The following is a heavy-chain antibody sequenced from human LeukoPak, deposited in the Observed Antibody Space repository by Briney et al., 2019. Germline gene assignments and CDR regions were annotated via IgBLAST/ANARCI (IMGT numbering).Heavy chain of an antibody. Sequence: PGGSLRLSRAASGFTFSDYSMNWVRQAPGKWLEWVSSITSSSRYIYYADTVKGRFTISRDDARSSLYLQMNSLRVEDTAVYYCARERQTFDPWGQGTLVTVSS. CDR2: ITSSSRYI. V-gene: IGHV3-21*01. CDR3: ARERQTFDP. CDR1: GFTFSDYS. D-gene: IGHD6-25*01. J-gene: IGHJ5*02.